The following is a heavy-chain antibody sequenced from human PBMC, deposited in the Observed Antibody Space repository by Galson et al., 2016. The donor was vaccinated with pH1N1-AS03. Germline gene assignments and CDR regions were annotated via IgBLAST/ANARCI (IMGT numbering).Heavy chain of an antibody. D-gene: IGHD3-3*01. Sequence: SLRLSCAVSGFTFRSHGMHWVRQAPGKGLEWISYISDDGRRKYYADSVKGRCTVSRDNSRNTVHLQMDSLDNEDTAVYYCARDYIDKFCTDYWGQGALVTVSS. CDR2: ISDDGRRK. CDR1: GFTFRSHG. V-gene: IGHV3-30*03. CDR3: ARDYIDKFCTDY. J-gene: IGHJ4*02.